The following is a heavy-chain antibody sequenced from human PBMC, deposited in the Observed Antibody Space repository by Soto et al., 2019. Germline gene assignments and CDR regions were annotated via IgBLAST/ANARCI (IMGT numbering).Heavy chain of an antibody. J-gene: IGHJ3*02. Sequence: QVQLVQSGAEVREPGASVKVSCKASGYTFTNHYIHWVRQAPGQGLEWMGIINPNLGSTTYAQKFQGRAAVTRDTSTSTVYMELSSLRSEDTAVYYCTRAIVVVPPAPSDALDIWGQGTMVTVSS. V-gene: IGHV1-46*03. D-gene: IGHD2-2*01. CDR2: INPNLGST. CDR3: TRAIVVVPPAPSDALDI. CDR1: GYTFTNHY.